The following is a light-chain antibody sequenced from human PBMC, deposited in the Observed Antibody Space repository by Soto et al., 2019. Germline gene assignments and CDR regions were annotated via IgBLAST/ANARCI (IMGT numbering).Light chain of an antibody. Sequence: QSALTQPASLSGSPGQSITIPCTGTSSDVGSYNLVSWFQQHPGKVPKLLIYEGTKRPSGLSDRFSGSKSGTTASLTISGLQAEDEAHYYCYSYTGENLYGFGTRATVSVL. V-gene: IGLV2-23*01. CDR1: SSDVGSYNL. CDR3: YSYTGENLYG. CDR2: EGT. J-gene: IGLJ1*01.